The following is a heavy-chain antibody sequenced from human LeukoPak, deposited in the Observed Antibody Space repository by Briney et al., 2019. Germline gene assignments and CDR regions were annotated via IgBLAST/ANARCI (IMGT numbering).Heavy chain of an antibody. CDR2: IYPGDSDT. J-gene: IGHJ4*02. V-gene: IGHV5-51*01. CDR1: GYSFTSYW. Sequence: KPGESLKISCKDSGYSFTSYWIGWVRQMPGKGLEWMGIIYPGDSDTRYSPSFQGQVTISADKSISTAYLQWSSLKASDTAMYYCARHCSSTSCYIDYWGQGTLVTVSS. D-gene: IGHD2-2*02. CDR3: ARHCSSTSCYIDY.